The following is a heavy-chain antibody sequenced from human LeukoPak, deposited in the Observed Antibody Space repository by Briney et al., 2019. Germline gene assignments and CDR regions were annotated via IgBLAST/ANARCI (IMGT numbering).Heavy chain of an antibody. J-gene: IGHJ2*01. CDR3: VKGEYYYDGCFDL. V-gene: IGHV3-64D*06. Sequence: QTGGSLRLSCSASGFTFSTYAMHWVRQAPGKGLEFVSTFSSNGSSTYYADSVKGRFTIYRDNSKNTLYLHMSSLRAEDTAVYYCVKGEYYYDGCFDLWGRGTLVAVSS. CDR2: FSSNGSST. D-gene: IGHD3-22*01. CDR1: GFTFSTYA.